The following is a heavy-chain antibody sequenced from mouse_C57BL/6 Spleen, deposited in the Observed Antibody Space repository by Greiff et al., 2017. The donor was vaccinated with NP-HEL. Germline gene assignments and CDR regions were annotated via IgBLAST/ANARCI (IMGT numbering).Heavy chain of an antibody. CDR2: INPNNGGT. J-gene: IGHJ2*01. CDR3: ARFSNYYGSSYDY. V-gene: IGHV1-22*01. Sequence: EVQLVESGPELVKPGASVKMSCKASGYTFTDYNMHWVKQSHGKSLEWIGYINPNNGGTSYNQKFKGKATLTVNKSSSTAYMELRSLTSEDSAVYYCARFSNYYGSSYDYWGQGTTLTVSS. D-gene: IGHD1-1*01. CDR1: GYTFTDYN.